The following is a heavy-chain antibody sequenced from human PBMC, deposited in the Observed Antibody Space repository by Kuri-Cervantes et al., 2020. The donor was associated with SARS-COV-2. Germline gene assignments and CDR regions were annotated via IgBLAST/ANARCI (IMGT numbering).Heavy chain of an antibody. J-gene: IGHJ3*02. D-gene: IGHD2-15*01. CDR3: ARDPRKKYCSGGSCYGGPFDI. CDR1: GGTFSSYA. CDR2: IIPIFGTA. V-gene: IGHV1-69*13. Sequence: VQETCKASGGTFSSYAISWVRQAPAQGLEWMGGIIPIFGTANYAQEFQSRVTITADKSTSTAYMEQSSLRSEETAVYYCARDPRKKYCSGGSCYGGPFDIWGQGTMVTVSS.